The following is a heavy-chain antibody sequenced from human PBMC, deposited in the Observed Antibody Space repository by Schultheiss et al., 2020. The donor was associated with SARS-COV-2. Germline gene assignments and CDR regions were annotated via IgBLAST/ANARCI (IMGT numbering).Heavy chain of an antibody. CDR3: ARVSYDSGGYYSIDY. CDR1: GYSISSGYY. CDR2: INHSGST. V-gene: IGHV4-38-2*01. Sequence: SETLSLTCAVSGYSISSGYYWGWIRQPPGKGLEWIGEINHSGSTNYNPSLKSRVTISVDTSKNQFSLNLSSVTAADTAVYYCARVSYDSGGYYSIDYWGRGTLVTVSS. D-gene: IGHD3-22*01. J-gene: IGHJ4*02.